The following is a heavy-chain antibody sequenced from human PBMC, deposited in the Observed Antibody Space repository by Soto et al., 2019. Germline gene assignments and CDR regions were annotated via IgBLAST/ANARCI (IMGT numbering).Heavy chain of an antibody. CDR3: ARVRKDYGGKSGFAWIDY. Sequence: GASVKVSCKASGYTFTGYYMHWVRQAPGQGLEWMGWINPNSGGTNYAQKFQGWVTMTRDTSISTAYMELSRLRSDDTAVYYCARVRKDYGGKSGFAWIDYWGQGTLVTVSS. CDR1: GYTFTGYY. D-gene: IGHD4-17*01. CDR2: INPNSGGT. V-gene: IGHV1-2*04. J-gene: IGHJ4*02.